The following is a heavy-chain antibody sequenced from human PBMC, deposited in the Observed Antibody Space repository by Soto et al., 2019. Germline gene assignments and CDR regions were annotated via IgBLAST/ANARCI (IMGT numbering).Heavy chain of an antibody. V-gene: IGHV4-59*12. J-gene: IGHJ6*02. CDR1: GGSISSYY. D-gene: IGHD6-6*01. CDR2: IYYSGST. Sequence: PSETLSLTCTVSGGSISSYYWSWIRQPPGKGLEWIGYIYYSGSTNYNPSLKSRVTISVDTSKNQFSLKLSSVTAADTAVYYCARNRAARYYGMDVWGQGTTVTVSS. CDR3: ARNRAARYYGMDV.